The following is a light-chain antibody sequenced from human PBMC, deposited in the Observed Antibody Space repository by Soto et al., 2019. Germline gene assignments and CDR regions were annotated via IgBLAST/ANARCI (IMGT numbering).Light chain of an antibody. J-gene: IGLJ2*01. CDR2: GNS. CDR3: QSYDSRLSGSVV. CDR1: SSNIGAGYD. Sequence: QLVLTQPPSVSGAPGQRVTISCTGSSSNIGAGYDVHWYQQLPGTAPKLLIYGNSNRPSGVPDRFSGSKSGTSASLAITGLQAEDEADYYCQSYDSRLSGSVVFGGGTKLTVL. V-gene: IGLV1-40*01.